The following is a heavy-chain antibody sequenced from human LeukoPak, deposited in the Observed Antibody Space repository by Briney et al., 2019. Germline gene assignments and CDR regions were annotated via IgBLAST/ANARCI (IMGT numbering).Heavy chain of an antibody. J-gene: IGHJ6*03. CDR3: AKKDYYYMDV. V-gene: IGHV4-59*01. CDR2: ISYSGST. CDR1: GGSLSPYY. Sequence: SETLSLTCTVSGGSLSPYYWSWIRQSPGKGLEWIGYISYSGSTNSHPSLKSRVTISVDMSKPQFYLELSSVTAADTAVYYCAKKDYYYMDVWGKGTTVTVSS.